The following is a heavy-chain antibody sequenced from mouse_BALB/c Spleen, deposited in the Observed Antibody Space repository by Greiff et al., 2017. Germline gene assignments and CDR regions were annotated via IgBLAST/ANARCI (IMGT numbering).Heavy chain of an antibody. J-gene: IGHJ3*01. CDR3: ASYGTWFAY. CDR2: IDPANGNT. V-gene: IGHV14-3*02. Sequence: VQLKESGAELVKPGASVKLSCTASGFNIKDTYMHWVKQRPEQGLEWIGRIDPANGNTIYDPKFQGKASITADTSSNTAYLQLSSLTSEDTAVYYCASYGTWFAYWGQGTLVTVSA. D-gene: IGHD1-1*01. CDR1: GFNIKDTY.